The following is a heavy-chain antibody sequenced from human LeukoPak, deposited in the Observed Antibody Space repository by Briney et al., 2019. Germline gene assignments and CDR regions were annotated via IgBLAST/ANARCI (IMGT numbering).Heavy chain of an antibody. CDR3: ARDRYGDYSNWFDP. Sequence: ASVKVSCKAYGGTFSSYTISWVRQAPGQGLEWMGRIIPILGIANYAQKFQGRVTITADKSTSTAYMELSSLRSVDTAVYYCARDRYGDYSNWFDPWGQGTLVTVSS. D-gene: IGHD4-17*01. CDR1: GGTFSSYT. J-gene: IGHJ5*02. V-gene: IGHV1-69*04. CDR2: IIPILGIA.